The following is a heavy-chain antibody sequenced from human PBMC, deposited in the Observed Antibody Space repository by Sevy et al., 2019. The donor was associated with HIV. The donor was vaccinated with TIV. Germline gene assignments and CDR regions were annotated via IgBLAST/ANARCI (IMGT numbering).Heavy chain of an antibody. CDR2: IKSKSDGGTT. CDR3: ATAPGTGY. V-gene: IGHV3-15*01. Sequence: GGCLRLSCAASGFSLETFWIHWVRQAPGKGLEWVGRIKSKSDGGTTDYAAPLEGRLTMSRDDSENKIYLQINNLKIEDTAVYYCATAPGTGYWGQGTLVTVSS. J-gene: IGHJ4*02. CDR1: GFSLETFW. D-gene: IGHD3-10*01.